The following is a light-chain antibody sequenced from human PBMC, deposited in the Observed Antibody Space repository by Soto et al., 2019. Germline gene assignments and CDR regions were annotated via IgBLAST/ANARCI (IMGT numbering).Light chain of an antibody. CDR3: LQIYTTPYT. Sequence: DIQMTKSPSSLSASVGDRVTITCRASQSISSYLTGYQQKPGKAHKLLIYAASSLQSWVPSRFSGSGSGTDLTLTLSSLQTEYFATYYFLQIYTTPYTFGQGTKLEIK. CDR2: AAS. J-gene: IGKJ2*01. CDR1: QSISSY. V-gene: IGKV1-39*01.